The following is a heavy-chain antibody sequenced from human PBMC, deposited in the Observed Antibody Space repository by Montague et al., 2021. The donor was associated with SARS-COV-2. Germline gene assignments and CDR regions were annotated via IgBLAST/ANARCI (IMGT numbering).Heavy chain of an antibody. D-gene: IGHD1-1*01. Sequence: TLSLTCTVSGASISTGIYYWSRIRQPAGKGLEWIGRIRTTGHTDYNSSLESRVFMSVDTSTNQFSLSLTSVTAADTAVYFCARGVAGEYWDDGKIRDFSWFDPWGQGIPVTVSS. CDR3: ARGVAGEYWDDGKIRDFSWFDP. V-gene: IGHV4-61*02. CDR1: GASISTGIYY. J-gene: IGHJ5*02. CDR2: IRTTGHT.